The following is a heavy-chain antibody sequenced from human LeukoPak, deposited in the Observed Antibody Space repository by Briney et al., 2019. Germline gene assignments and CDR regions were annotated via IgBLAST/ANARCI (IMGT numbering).Heavy chain of an antibody. Sequence: GGSLRLSCAASGFTFSSYGMHWVRQAPGKGLEWVAVISYDGSNKYYADSVKGRFTISRDNSKNTLYLQMNSLRAEDTGVYYCARGGDSSIWYYYFDYWGQGTLVTVSS. CDR3: ARGGDSSIWYYYFDY. D-gene: IGHD6-13*01. CDR2: ISYDGSNK. CDR1: GFTFSSYG. V-gene: IGHV3-30*03. J-gene: IGHJ4*02.